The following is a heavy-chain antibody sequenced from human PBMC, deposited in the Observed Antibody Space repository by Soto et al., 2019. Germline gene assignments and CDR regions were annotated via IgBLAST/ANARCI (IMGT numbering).Heavy chain of an antibody. D-gene: IGHD2-15*01. V-gene: IGHV4-59*13. J-gene: IGHJ4*02. Sequence: QVQLQESGPGLVKPSETLSLTCTVSGGSTHSYYWAWIRQPPGKGLGWMGYVYYNGDNNYNPSLKTRVTKSIDASKNQFSLKLTSVTPADPAVYYCARGHGNGGSSFHYWGQGPLVTVSS. CDR2: VYYNGDN. CDR3: ARGHGNGGSSFHY. CDR1: GGSTHSYY.